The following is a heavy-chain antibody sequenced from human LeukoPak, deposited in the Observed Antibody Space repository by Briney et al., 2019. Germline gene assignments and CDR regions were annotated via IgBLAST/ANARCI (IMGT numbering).Heavy chain of an antibody. CDR2: IWYDGSNK. CDR3: ARILQRSYYYYYGMDV. V-gene: IGHV3-33*01. J-gene: IGHJ6*02. D-gene: IGHD4-11*01. Sequence: QPGRSLRLSCAASGFTFSSYGMHWVRQAPGKGLEWVAVIWYDGSNKYYADSVKGRFTISRDNSKNTLYLQMNSLRAEDTAVYYCARILQRSYYYYYGMDVWGQGTTVTVSS. CDR1: GFTFSSYG.